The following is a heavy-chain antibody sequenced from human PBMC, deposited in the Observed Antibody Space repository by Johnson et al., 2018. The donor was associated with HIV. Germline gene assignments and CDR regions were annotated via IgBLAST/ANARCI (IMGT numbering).Heavy chain of an antibody. CDR3: AATYYYDSRGSRYPFDI. V-gene: IGHV3-74*02. J-gene: IGHJ3*02. Sequence: VQLVESGGGLVQPGGSLRLSCAASGFTFSSYWMHWVRQAPGKGLVWVSRINSDGSSTYYADSVKGRFTISRDNSKNTLYLEMYSLRVEDTAVYYCAATYYYDSRGSRYPFDIWGQGTMVTVSS. D-gene: IGHD3-22*01. CDR1: GFTFSSYW. CDR2: INSDGSST.